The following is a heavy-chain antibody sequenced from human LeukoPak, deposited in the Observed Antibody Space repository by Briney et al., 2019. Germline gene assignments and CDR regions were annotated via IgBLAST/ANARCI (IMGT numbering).Heavy chain of an antibody. CDR1: GFTFSSYG. CDR3: ARDLYGDYHIDY. J-gene: IGHJ4*02. V-gene: IGHV3-33*01. D-gene: IGHD4-17*01. Sequence: GRSLRLSCAASGFTFSSYGMRWVRQAPGKGLEWVAVIWYDGSNKYYADSVKGRFTISRDNSKNTLYLQMNSLRAEDTAVYYCARDLYGDYHIDYWGQGTLVTVSS. CDR2: IWYDGSNK.